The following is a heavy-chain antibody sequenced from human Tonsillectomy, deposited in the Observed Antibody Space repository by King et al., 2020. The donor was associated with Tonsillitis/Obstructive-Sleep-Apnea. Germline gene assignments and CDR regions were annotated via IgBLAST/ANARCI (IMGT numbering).Heavy chain of an antibody. V-gene: IGHV3-15*01. Sequence: VQLVESGGGLVKPGGSLRLSCAASGFSFSITWMNWVRQAPGKGLEWVGRVKSKPDGKTTDYAAPVKGRFTISRDDSENTLYLQMNSLKTEDTAVYYCTADTYRSSAQAFDYWGQGTLVTVSS. D-gene: IGHD2-2*01. CDR3: TADTYRSSAQAFDY. CDR2: VKSKPDGKTT. CDR1: GFSFSITW. J-gene: IGHJ4*02.